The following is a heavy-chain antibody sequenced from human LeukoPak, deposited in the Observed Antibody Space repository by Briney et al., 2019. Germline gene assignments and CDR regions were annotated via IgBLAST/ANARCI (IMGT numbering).Heavy chain of an antibody. Sequence: SQTLSLTCAVSGDSVSSNNVAWNRIRQSPSRGLEWLGKTYYRSKWINDNAVSVKSRININPDTSKTQFPLQLNSVPPEDTAVHYCARTKGMIDYWGQGTLVTVSS. V-gene: IGHV6-1*01. CDR1: GDSVSSNNVA. CDR2: TYYRSKWIN. CDR3: ARTKGMIDY. J-gene: IGHJ4*02. D-gene: IGHD2-8*01.